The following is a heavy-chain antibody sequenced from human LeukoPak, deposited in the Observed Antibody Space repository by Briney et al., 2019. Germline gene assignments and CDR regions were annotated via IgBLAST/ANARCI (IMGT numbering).Heavy chain of an antibody. CDR2: ISGSGGST. V-gene: IGHV3-23*01. CDR1: GFTFSSCA. D-gene: IGHD4-17*01. CDR3: ARHQGYGDYGTFDY. Sequence: GSLRLSCAASGFTFSSCAMSWVRQAPGKGLEWVSAISGSGGSTYYADSVKGRFTISRDNSKNTLYLQMNSLRAEDTAVYYCARHQGYGDYGTFDYWGQGTMVTVSS. J-gene: IGHJ4*02.